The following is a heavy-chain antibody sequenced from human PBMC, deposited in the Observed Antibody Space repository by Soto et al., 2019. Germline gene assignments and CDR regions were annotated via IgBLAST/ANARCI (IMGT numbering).Heavy chain of an antibody. V-gene: IGHV4-4*02. CDR3: AHRPIVGAAI. Sequence: QVQLQESGPGLVKPSGTLSLTCAVFGGSISNSNWWTWVRQPPGKGLDWIGEIFHSGSTNYNSSLMGRVTLSVDKAYNQFSLKLSSVTAADTAVYYCAHRPIVGAAIWGQGTLVTVSS. CDR2: IFHSGST. CDR1: GGSISNSNW. J-gene: IGHJ4*02. D-gene: IGHD1-26*01.